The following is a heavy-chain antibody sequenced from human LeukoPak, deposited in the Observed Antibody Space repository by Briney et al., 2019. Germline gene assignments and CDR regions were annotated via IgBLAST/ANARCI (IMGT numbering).Heavy chain of an antibody. Sequence: SETLSLTCTVSGGSISSGGYYWSWIRQPAGKGLEWIGRIYTSGSTNYNPSLKSRVTKSVDTSKNQFSLKLSSVTAADTAVYYCARSSTVIYYYYYMDVWGKGTTVTVSS. D-gene: IGHD4-11*01. CDR2: IYTSGST. CDR3: ARSSTVIYYYYYMDV. CDR1: GGSISSGGYY. V-gene: IGHV4-61*02. J-gene: IGHJ6*03.